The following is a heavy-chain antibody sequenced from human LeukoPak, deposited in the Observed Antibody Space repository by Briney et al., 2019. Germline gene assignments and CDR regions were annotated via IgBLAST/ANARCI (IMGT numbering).Heavy chain of an antibody. CDR3: ARYGSGSYYNDPFDY. D-gene: IGHD3-10*01. CDR1: GFTFSGYW. J-gene: IGHJ4*02. Sequence: GGSLRLSCAASGFTFSGYWMSWVRQAPGKGLEWVANIKQDGSDKYYVDSVKCRFTISRDNAKNSLYLQMNSLRAEDTAVYYCARYGSGSYYNDPFDYWGQGALVTVSS. CDR2: IKQDGSDK. V-gene: IGHV3-7*05.